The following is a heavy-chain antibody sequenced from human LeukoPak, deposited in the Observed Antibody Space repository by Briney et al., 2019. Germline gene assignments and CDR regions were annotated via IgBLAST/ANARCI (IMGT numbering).Heavy chain of an antibody. J-gene: IGHJ4*02. CDR2: INPRDDTT. CDR3: ARSGKSGYLSFDY. CDR1: GYTFISYY. Sequence: ASVKVSCKASGYTFISYYIHWVRQAPGQGLEWVGIINPRDDTTSYAQRFQGRVTVTRDTTTTTVYMELSSLRSEDTAVYYCARSGKSGYLSFDYWGQGTLVTVSS. V-gene: IGHV1-46*01. D-gene: IGHD3-22*01.